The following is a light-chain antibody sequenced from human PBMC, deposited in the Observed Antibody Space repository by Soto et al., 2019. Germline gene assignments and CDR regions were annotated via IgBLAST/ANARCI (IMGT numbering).Light chain of an antibody. Sequence: QSVLTQPPSVSGAPGQRVTISCTGSSSNIGSTTVNWYQQLPGAAPKLLIYSNNQRPSGVPDRFSGSKSGTSASLAISGLQSEDEADYYCAAWDDSLNAYVFGTGTKVTVL. CDR2: SNN. V-gene: IGLV1-44*01. J-gene: IGLJ1*01. CDR3: AAWDDSLNAYV. CDR1: SSNIGSTT.